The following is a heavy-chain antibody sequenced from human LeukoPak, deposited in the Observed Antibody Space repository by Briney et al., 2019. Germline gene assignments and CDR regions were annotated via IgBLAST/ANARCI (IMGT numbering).Heavy chain of an antibody. CDR3: MRVGYGSGNPPGGFDI. Sequence: SETLSLTCTVSDASISDYYWTWIRQPPGKGLEWIGYLSYSGSTNYNPSLQSRVTISVDKSKNQFSLNLSSVTAADTAVYYCMRVGYGSGNPPGGFDIWGQGTMVIVSS. D-gene: IGHD3-10*01. J-gene: IGHJ3*02. V-gene: IGHV4-59*01. CDR1: DASISDYY. CDR2: LSYSGST.